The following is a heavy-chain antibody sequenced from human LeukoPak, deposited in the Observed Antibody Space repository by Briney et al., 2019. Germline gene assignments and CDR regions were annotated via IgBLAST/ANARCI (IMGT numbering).Heavy chain of an antibody. V-gene: IGHV1-2*02. J-gene: IGHJ4*02. Sequence: ASVKVSCKASGYTFAAYYMYWVRQAPGQGLKWMGWIRPNSGGTNYTQKFQGRVTMTRDTSINTAYMELSRLRSDDTAVYYCARGPHWDPHFDYWGQGTLVTVSS. CDR3: ARGPHWDPHFDY. CDR2: IRPNSGGT. CDR1: GYTFAAYY. D-gene: IGHD7-27*01.